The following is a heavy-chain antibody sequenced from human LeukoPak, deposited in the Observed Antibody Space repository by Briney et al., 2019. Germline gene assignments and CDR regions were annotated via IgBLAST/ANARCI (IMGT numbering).Heavy chain of an antibody. D-gene: IGHD3-10*01. CDR2: MYHTGPT. CDR3: ARWFGSGSYHTNYYYYGMDV. CDR1: GGSINNVNW. V-gene: IGHV4-4*02. J-gene: IGHJ6*04. Sequence: PSETLSLTCAVSGGSINNVNWWSWVRQPPGKGLEWIGEMYHTGPTNYTPSLKSRVTMSVDRSKNQVSLKLSSVTAADTAVYYCARWFGSGSYHTNYYYYGMDVWGKGTTVTVSS.